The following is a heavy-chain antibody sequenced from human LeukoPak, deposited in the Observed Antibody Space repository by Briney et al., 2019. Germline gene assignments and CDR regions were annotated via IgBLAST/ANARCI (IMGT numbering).Heavy chain of an antibody. CDR3: ARDRITVAATETSFDY. J-gene: IGHJ4*02. CDR1: GFTFSNYE. CDR2: ISGSGGST. Sequence: GGSLRLSCAASGFTFSNYEMHWVRRAPGKGLEWVSAISGSGGSTYYADSVKGRFTISRDNSKNTLYLQMNSLRAEDTAVYYCARDRITVAATETSFDYWGQGTLVTVSS. V-gene: IGHV3-23*01. D-gene: IGHD6-19*01.